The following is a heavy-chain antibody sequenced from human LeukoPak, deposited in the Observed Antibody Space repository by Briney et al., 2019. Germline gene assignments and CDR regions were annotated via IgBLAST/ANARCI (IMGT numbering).Heavy chain of an antibody. CDR2: ISSSGSTI. CDR1: GFTFSSYE. D-gene: IGHD4-23*01. CDR3: ARFLLRWEPLPFDY. Sequence: PGGSLRLSCAASGFTFSSYEMNWVRQAPGKGLEWVSYISSSGSTIYYADSVKGRFTISRDNAKNSLYLQMNSLRAEDTAVYYCARFLLRWEPLPFDYWGQGTLVTVSS. V-gene: IGHV3-48*03. J-gene: IGHJ4*02.